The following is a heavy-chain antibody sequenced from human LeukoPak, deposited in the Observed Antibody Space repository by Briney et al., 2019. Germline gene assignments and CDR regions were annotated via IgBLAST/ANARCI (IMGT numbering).Heavy chain of an antibody. D-gene: IGHD3-3*01. V-gene: IGHV1-2*02. CDR3: ARGGTYYDFWSANNWFDP. J-gene: IGHJ5*02. CDR2: INPNSGGT. CDR1: GYAFTGYY. Sequence: ASVKVSCKASGYAFTGYYMHWVRQAPGQGLEWMGWINPNSGGTNYAQKFQGRVTMTRDTSISTAYMELSRLRSDDTAVYYCARGGTYYDFWSANNWFDPWGQGTLVTVSS.